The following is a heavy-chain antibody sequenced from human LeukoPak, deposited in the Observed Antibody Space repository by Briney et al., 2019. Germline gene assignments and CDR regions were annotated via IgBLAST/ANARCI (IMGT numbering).Heavy chain of an antibody. CDR2: ISGSGGST. J-gene: IGHJ4*02. CDR1: GFTFSSYA. V-gene: IGHV3-23*01. D-gene: IGHD1-26*01. Sequence: PGGSLRLSCAASGFTFSSYAMSWVRQAPGKGLEWVSAISGSGGSTYYADSVKGRFTISRDNAKNSLYLQMNSLRAEDTALYYCAGGESGSYSIGYWGQGTLVTVSS. CDR3: AGGESGSYSIGY.